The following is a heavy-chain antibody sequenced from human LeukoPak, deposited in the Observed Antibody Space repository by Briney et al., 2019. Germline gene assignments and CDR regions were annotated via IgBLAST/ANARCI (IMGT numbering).Heavy chain of an antibody. J-gene: IGHJ5*02. CDR1: GFTFASYW. CDR2: IKEDGSEK. CDR3: VYGGSYYVA. V-gene: IGHV3-7*01. Sequence: GGSLRLSCAAFGFTFASYWMTWVRQAPGKGLELVANIKEDGSEKYYVDSVKGRFTISRDNAKNSLYLQMNRLRAEDTALYYCVYGGSYYVAWGQGTLVTVSS. D-gene: IGHD1-26*01.